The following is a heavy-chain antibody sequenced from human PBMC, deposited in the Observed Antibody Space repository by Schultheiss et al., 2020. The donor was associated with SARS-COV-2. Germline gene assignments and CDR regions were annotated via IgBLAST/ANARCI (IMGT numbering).Heavy chain of an antibody. CDR2: IKSKTDGGTT. J-gene: IGHJ4*02. Sequence: GESLKISCAASGFTFSSYSMNWVRQAPGKGLEWVGRIKSKTDGGTTDYAAPVKGRFTISRDDSKNTLYLQMNSLKTEDTAVYYCARALGYCSGGSCYWGQGTLVTVSS. D-gene: IGHD2-15*01. CDR3: ARALGYCSGGSCY. V-gene: IGHV3-15*01. CDR1: GFTFSSYS.